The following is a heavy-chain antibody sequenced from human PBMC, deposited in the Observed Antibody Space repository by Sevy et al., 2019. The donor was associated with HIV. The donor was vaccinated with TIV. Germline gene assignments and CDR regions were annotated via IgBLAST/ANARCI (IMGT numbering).Heavy chain of an antibody. J-gene: IGHJ4*02. V-gene: IGHV1-69*13. CDR3: AKADYGDYPLDY. D-gene: IGHD4-17*01. CDR1: GGTFSSYA. CDR2: IIPMFGTA. Sequence: SVKVSCKAFGGTFSSYAINWVRQAPGHGLEWMGGIIPMFGTAKYAQKFQGRVTITADESTGTAYMELSSLRSEDTAVYYCAKADYGDYPLDYWGQGTLVTVSS.